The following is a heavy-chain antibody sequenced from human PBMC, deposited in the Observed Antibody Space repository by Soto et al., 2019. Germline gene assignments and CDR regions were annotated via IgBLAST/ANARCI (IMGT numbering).Heavy chain of an antibody. D-gene: IGHD3-10*01. CDR3: ARAGVVRGFDY. V-gene: IGHV3-64*01. CDR2: ITSDGGST. J-gene: IGHJ4*02. Sequence: EVQLVESGGGLVQSGGSQRLSCAASGFTFSSYAMHWVRQAPGKGLEYVSAITSDGGSTYYANSVKGRFTISRDNSKNTLYLQMGSLRAEDMAVYYCARAGVVRGFDYWGQGTLVTVSS. CDR1: GFTFSSYA.